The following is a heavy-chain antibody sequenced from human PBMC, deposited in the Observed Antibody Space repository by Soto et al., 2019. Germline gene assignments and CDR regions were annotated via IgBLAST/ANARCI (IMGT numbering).Heavy chain of an antibody. CDR2: ISAYNGNT. D-gene: IGHD3-22*01. V-gene: IGHV1-18*04. J-gene: IGHJ4*02. Sequence: ASVKVSCKASGYTFTSYYMHWVRQAPGQGLEWMGWISAYNGNTNYAQKLQGRVAMTTDTSTSTAYMELRSLRSDDTAVYYCARDRKYYDSSGYYYVEFDYWGQGTLVTVSS. CDR1: GYTFTSYY. CDR3: ARDRKYYDSSGYYYVEFDY.